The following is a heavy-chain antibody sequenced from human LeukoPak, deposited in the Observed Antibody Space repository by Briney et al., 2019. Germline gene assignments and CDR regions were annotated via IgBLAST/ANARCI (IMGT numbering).Heavy chain of an antibody. Sequence: GGSLRLPCAASGFTFSSYGMHWVRQAPGKGLEWVAVIWYDGSNKYYADSVKGRFTISRDNSKNTLYLQMNSLRAEDTAVYYCARDGRNYDSSGYYFTPFDYWGQGTLVTVSS. CDR3: ARDGRNYDSSGYYFTPFDY. D-gene: IGHD3-22*01. V-gene: IGHV3-33*01. CDR2: IWYDGSNK. CDR1: GFTFSSYG. J-gene: IGHJ4*02.